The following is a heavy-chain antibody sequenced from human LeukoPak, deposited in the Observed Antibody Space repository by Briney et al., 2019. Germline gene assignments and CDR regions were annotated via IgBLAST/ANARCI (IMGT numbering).Heavy chain of an antibody. CDR2: LFHTGNT. D-gene: IGHD3-9*01. Sequence: NPSETLSLTCAVSGDSITNHYWNWIRQPPGKGLEWIGNLFHTGNTAYNPSLKRRVTISIQTSKSQFSLKLSSVTAADTAVYYCARTHMYFDILTGHHKYFDYWGQGILVTVSS. V-gene: IGHV4-59*11. J-gene: IGHJ4*02. CDR1: GDSITNHY. CDR3: ARTHMYFDILTGHHKYFDY.